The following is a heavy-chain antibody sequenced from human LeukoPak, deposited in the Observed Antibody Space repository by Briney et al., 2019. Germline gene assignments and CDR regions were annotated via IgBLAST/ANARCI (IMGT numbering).Heavy chain of an antibody. CDR2: INSDGSST. CDR3: AREKYYYDSSGYFPFDY. J-gene: IGHJ4*02. CDR1: GFTFSSYW. V-gene: IGHV3-74*01. Sequence: GGSLRLSCAASGFTFSSYWMHWVRQAPGKGLVWVSRINSDGSSTNYADSGKGRFTISRDNAKNTLYLQMNSLRAEDTAVYYCAREKYYYDSSGYFPFDYWGQGTLVTVSS. D-gene: IGHD3-22*01.